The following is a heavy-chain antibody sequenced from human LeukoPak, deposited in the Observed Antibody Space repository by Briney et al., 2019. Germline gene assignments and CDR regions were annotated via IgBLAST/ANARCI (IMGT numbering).Heavy chain of an antibody. CDR2: IYYSGST. CDR3: ARDYYDSSGYYDY. CDR1: GGSISSYY. Sequence: PSETLSLTCTVSGGSISSYYWSWIRQPPGKGLVWIGYIYYSGSTNYNPSLESRVTISVDTSKNQFSLKLSSVTAADTAVYYGARDYYDSSGYYDYWGQGTLVTVSS. V-gene: IGHV4-59*01. D-gene: IGHD3-22*01. J-gene: IGHJ4*02.